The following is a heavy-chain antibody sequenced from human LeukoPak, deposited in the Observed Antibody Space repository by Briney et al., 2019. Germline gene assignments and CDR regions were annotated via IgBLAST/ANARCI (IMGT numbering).Heavy chain of an antibody. J-gene: IGHJ5*02. Sequence: GGSLRLSCAASGFTFSSYAMSWVRQAPGKGLEWVSAISGSGGSTYYADSVKGRFTISRDNSKNTLYLQMNSLRAEDTAVYYCAKDLEYTSYYDILTGYYTNWFDPWGQGTLVTVSS. CDR3: AKDLEYTSYYDILTGYYTNWFDP. CDR2: ISGSGGST. V-gene: IGHV3-23*01. CDR1: GFTFSSYA. D-gene: IGHD3-9*01.